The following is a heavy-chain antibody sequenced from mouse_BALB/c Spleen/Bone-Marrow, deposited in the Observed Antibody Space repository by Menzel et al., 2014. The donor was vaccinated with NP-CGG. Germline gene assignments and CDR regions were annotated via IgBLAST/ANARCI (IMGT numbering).Heavy chain of an antibody. CDR2: ISNGGGST. J-gene: IGHJ4*01. V-gene: IGHV5-12-2*01. CDR1: GFTFSSYT. CDR3: ARHVGNPYAMDY. D-gene: IGHD3-1*01. Sequence: SCAASGFTFSSYTMSWVRQTPEKRLEWVAYISNGGGSTYYPDTVKGRFTISRDNAKNTLYLQMSSLKSEDTAMYYCARHVGNPYAMDYWGQGPSVTVSS.